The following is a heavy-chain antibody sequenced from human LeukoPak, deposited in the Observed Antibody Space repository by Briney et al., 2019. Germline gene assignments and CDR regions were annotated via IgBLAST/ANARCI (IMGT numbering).Heavy chain of an antibody. J-gene: IGHJ4*02. CDR1: GGSINSYY. V-gene: IGHV4-59*01. CDR3: ARKDGDG. CDR2: IYNSGST. D-gene: IGHD5-24*01. Sequence: SETLSLTCTVSGGSINSYYWSWIRQPPGEGLEWIGHIYNSGSTNYNPSLRGRVTISLDTSKNQVSLKLSSVTAADTAMYYCARKDGDGWGQGTLVTVSS.